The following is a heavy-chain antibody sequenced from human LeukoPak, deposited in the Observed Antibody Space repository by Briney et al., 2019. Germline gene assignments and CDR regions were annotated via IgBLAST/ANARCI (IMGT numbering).Heavy chain of an antibody. CDR1: GFTFSSYA. CDR3: ATQSSAHCSSTSCSQGYFDL. V-gene: IGHV3-23*01. J-gene: IGHJ2*01. CDR2: ISGSGGST. D-gene: IGHD2-2*01. Sequence: GGSLRLSCAASGFTFSSYAMSWVRQAPGKGLEWVSAISGSGGSTYYADSVKGRFTISRDNAKNSLYLQMNSLRAEDTALYYCATQSSAHCSSTSCSQGYFDLWGRGTLVTVSS.